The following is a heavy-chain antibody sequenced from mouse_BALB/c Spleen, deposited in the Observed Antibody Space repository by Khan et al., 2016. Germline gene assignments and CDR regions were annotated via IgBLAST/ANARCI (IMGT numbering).Heavy chain of an antibody. V-gene: IGHV1S135*01. CDR1: GYSFTTYY. Sequence: VQLQQSGPELMKPGASVRISCKASGYSFTTYYIHWVKQSHGKSLEWIGYIDPFNGDTSYHQKFKGQATLTVDKSSSTAYMHLSSLTSEDSAVDYCAREGLNYYAMDYGGLGTSVTVSS. D-gene: IGHD3-3*01. CDR3: AREGLNYYAMDY. CDR2: IDPFNGDT. J-gene: IGHJ4*01.